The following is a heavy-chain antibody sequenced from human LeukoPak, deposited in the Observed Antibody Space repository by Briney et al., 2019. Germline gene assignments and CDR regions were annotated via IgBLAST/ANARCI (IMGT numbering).Heavy chain of an antibody. J-gene: IGHJ3*02. Sequence: ASVKVSCKASGYTFTSYGISWVRQASGQGLEWMGWISAYNGNTNYAQKLQGRVTMTTDTSTSTAYMELRSLGSDDTAVYYCARDARLVRYDGAFDIWGQGTMVTVSS. CDR3: ARDARLVRYDGAFDI. CDR2: ISAYNGNT. CDR1: GYTFTSYG. D-gene: IGHD6-19*01. V-gene: IGHV1-18*01.